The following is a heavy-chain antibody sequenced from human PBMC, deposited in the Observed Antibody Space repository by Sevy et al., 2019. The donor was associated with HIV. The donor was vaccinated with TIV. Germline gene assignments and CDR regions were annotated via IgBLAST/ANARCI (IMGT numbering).Heavy chain of an antibody. CDR1: GFTFSNYN. D-gene: IGHD3-22*01. V-gene: IGHV3-48*01. CDR2: ISSSSSTI. J-gene: IGHJ4*02. Sequence: GGSLRLSCAASGFTFSNYNMNWVRQAPGKGLEWVSYISSSSSTIYYADSVKGRFTISRDNAKNSLFLQMNSLRAEDTAVDYCARDGEYYDSRGYYYWGQGTLVTVSS. CDR3: ARDGEYYDSRGYYY.